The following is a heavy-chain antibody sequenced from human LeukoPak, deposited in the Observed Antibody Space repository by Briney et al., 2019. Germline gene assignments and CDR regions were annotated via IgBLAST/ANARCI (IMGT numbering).Heavy chain of an antibody. J-gene: IGHJ4*02. D-gene: IGHD4-11*01. CDR2: INHSGST. V-gene: IGHV4-34*01. CDR3: ARHIIYSKKPSFDH. CDR1: GGSFSGYY. Sequence: SETLSLTCAVYGGSFSGYYWSWIRQPPGKGLDWIGEINHSGSTNYNPSLKGRVTISVGTSKNQFSLQLGSVTAADTAVYYCARHIIYSKKPSFDHWGQGTLVTVSS.